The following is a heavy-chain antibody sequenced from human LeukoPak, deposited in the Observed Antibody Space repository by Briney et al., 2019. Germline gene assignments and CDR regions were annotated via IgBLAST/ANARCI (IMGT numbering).Heavy chain of an antibody. CDR1: GFPSSHTW. D-gene: IGHD4-17*01. CDR2: ISSSSSYI. V-gene: IGHV3-21*01. J-gene: IGHJ3*02. CDR3: ARTLFHDYGDYDAFDI. Sequence: GGSLRLSCAVSGFPSSHTWMFWVRQAPGKGLEWVSSISSSSSYIYYADSVKGRFTISRDNAKNSLYLQMNSLRAEDTAVYYCARTLFHDYGDYDAFDIWGQGTMVTVSS.